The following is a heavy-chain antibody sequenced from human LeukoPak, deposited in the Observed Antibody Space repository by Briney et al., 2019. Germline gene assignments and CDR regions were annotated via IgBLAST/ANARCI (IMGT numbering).Heavy chain of an antibody. V-gene: IGHV4-34*01. CDR3: ARGLWIFGVVTHFDY. J-gene: IGHJ4*02. Sequence: SETLSLTCAVYGGSFSGYYWSWIRQPPGKGLEWIGEINHSGSTNYNPSLKSRVTISVDTSKNQFSLKLSSVTAADTAVYYCARGLWIFGVVTHFDYWGQGTLVAVSS. D-gene: IGHD3-3*01. CDR1: GGSFSGYY. CDR2: INHSGST.